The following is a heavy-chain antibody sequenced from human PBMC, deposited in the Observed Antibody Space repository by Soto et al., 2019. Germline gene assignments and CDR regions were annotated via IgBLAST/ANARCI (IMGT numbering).Heavy chain of an antibody. CDR2: ISSSSSYI. Sequence: AGGSLRLSCAASGFTFSSYSMNWVRQAPGKGLEWVSSISSSSSYIYYADSVKGRFTISRDNAKNSLYLQMNSLRAEDTAVYYCARDLGYYDSSGRRSAFDISGQGTMVTVSS. CDR1: GFTFSSYS. V-gene: IGHV3-21*01. D-gene: IGHD3-22*01. CDR3: ARDLGYYDSSGRRSAFDI. J-gene: IGHJ3*02.